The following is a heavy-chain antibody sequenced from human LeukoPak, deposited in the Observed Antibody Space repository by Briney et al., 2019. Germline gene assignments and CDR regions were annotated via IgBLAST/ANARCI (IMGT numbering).Heavy chain of an antibody. CDR3: ARGRYCSSTSCYDFQH. D-gene: IGHD2-2*01. Sequence: SETLSLTCAVYGGSFSGYYWSWIRQPPGKGLEWIGEVNHSGSTNYNPSLKSRVTISVDTSKNQFSLKLSSVTAADTAVYYCARGRYCSSTSCYDFQHWGQGTLVTVSS. CDR2: VNHSGST. V-gene: IGHV4-34*01. CDR1: GGSFSGYY. J-gene: IGHJ1*01.